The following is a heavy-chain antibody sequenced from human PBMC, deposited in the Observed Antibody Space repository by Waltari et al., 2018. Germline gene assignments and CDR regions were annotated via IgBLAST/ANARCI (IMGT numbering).Heavy chain of an antibody. D-gene: IGHD3-3*01. Sequence: QLQLQESGPGLVKPSETLSLTCTVSGGSIRGASYYWGWIRQPPGKGLEWIGSFYQTGSTYYNPSLRSPVTISIDTSRDQFSLKLRSVTAADTAVYYCVRKSYDGWGSLDYWGQGTLVTVSS. J-gene: IGHJ4*02. CDR3: VRKSYDGWGSLDY. CDR2: FYQTGST. V-gene: IGHV4-39*01. CDR1: GGSIRGASYY.